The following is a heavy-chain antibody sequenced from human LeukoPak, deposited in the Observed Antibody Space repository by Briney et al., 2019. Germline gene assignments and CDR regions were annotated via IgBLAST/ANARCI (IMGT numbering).Heavy chain of an antibody. D-gene: IGHD2-15*01. CDR2: INSDGSTS. Sequence: GGSLRLSCAASGFPFGNYWMHWVRQVPGEGLVWVSRINSDGSTSTYADSVKGRFTISRDNAKNTLYLQMNSLRAEDTAVYYCARDHRYCSGGSCYPRHNWFDPWGQGTLVTVSS. CDR3: ARDHRYCSGGSCYPRHNWFDP. CDR1: GFPFGNYW. V-gene: IGHV3-74*01. J-gene: IGHJ5*02.